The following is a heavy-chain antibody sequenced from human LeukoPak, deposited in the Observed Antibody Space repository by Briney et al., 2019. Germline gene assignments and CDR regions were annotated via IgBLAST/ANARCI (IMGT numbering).Heavy chain of an antibody. V-gene: IGHV3-30*03. J-gene: IGHJ6*02. D-gene: IGHD6-13*01. Sequence: PGGSLRLSCAASGFTFSSYGMHWVRQAPGKGLEWVAVISYDGSNKYYADSVKGRFTISRDNSKNTLYLQMNSLRAEDTAVYYCARAIWEQQLVLYYYYGMDVWGQGTTVTVSS. CDR1: GFTFSSYG. CDR2: ISYDGSNK. CDR3: ARAIWEQQLVLYYYYGMDV.